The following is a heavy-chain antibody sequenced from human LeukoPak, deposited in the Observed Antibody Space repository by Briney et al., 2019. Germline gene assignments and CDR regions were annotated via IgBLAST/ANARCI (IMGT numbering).Heavy chain of an antibody. V-gene: IGHV4-59*01. Sequence: SETLSLTCTVSGGSISSYYWSWIQQPPGKGLEWIGYIYYSGSTNYNPSLKSRVTISVDTSKNQFSLKLSSVTAADTAVYYCARWDDSAWGFGNWGPGTLVTVSS. CDR1: GGSISSYY. J-gene: IGHJ4*02. CDR2: IYYSGST. CDR3: ARWDDSAWGFGN. D-gene: IGHD6-19*01.